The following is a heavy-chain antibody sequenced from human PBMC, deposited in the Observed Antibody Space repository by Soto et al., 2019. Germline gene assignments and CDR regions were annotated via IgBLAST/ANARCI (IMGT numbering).Heavy chain of an antibody. Sequence: ASVKVSCKVSGYTLTELSMHWVRQAPGKGLEWMGGFDPEDGETIYAQKFQGRVTMTEDTSTDTAYMELSSLRSEDTAVYYCATYNYYDSSCSINHFDYCCQGTLFTVSS. CDR1: GYTLTELS. CDR2: FDPEDGET. D-gene: IGHD3-22*01. CDR3: ATYNYYDSSCSINHFDY. J-gene: IGHJ4*02. V-gene: IGHV1-24*01.